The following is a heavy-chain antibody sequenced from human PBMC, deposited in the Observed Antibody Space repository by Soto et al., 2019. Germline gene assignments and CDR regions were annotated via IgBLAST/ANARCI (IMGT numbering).Heavy chain of an antibody. CDR1: GYSFTSYW. Sequence: PGESLKISCKGSGYSFTSYWISWMRQMPGKGLEWMGRIDPSDSYNNYSPSFEGHVTISADKSISTAYLQWSSLKASDTAMYYCARHGDSSSPNWFDPWGQGTLVTVSS. CDR3: ARHGDSSSPNWFDP. J-gene: IGHJ5*02. D-gene: IGHD6-6*01. CDR2: IDPSDSYN. V-gene: IGHV5-10-1*01.